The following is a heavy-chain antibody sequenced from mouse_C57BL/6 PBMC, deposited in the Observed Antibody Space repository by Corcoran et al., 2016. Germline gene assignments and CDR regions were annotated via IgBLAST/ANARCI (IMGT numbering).Heavy chain of an antibody. D-gene: IGHD1-1*01. CDR2: INPNNGGT. J-gene: IGHJ3*01. V-gene: IGHV1-26*01. CDR1: GYTFTYNY. Sequence: EVQLQQSGPELLKTGSSVKISCKASGYTFTYNYINRVKQSHGKSLEWFGDINPNNGGTSYNQKFKGKATLTVDKSSSTAYMELRSLTSEDYAVYYCSREGYYYGSSYARFAYWGQGTLVTVSA. CDR3: SREGYYYGSSYARFAY.